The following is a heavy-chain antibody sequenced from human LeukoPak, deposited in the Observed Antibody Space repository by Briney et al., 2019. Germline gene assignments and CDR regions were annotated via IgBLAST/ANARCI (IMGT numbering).Heavy chain of an antibody. D-gene: IGHD5-24*01. CDR2: ISWDGGST. Sequence: PGGSLRLSCAASGFTFDDYTIHWVRQAPGKGLEWVSLISWDGGSTYYADSVKGRFTISRDNSKNSLYLQMNSLRTEDTALYYCAKGEGPADDLTDWGQGTLVTVSS. CDR3: AKGEGPADDLTD. J-gene: IGHJ4*02. V-gene: IGHV3-43*01. CDR1: GFTFDDYT.